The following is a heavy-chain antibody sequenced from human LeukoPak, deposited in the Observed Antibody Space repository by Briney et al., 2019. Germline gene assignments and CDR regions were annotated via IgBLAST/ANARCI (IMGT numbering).Heavy chain of an antibody. V-gene: IGHV1-2*06. D-gene: IGHD3-16*01. Sequence: ASVRVACKASGYNLNDHYIHWVRQAPGQGLEGMGRINPDSWATNDAQKFQGGVTMTRDTSISTAYMELSRLRADDTAVYYCAREKVDKTFYDYVWQSYKYEEYFDYWGQGTLVTVSS. CDR3: AREKVDKTFYDYVWQSYKYEEYFDY. J-gene: IGHJ4*02. CDR2: INPDSWAT. CDR1: GYNLNDHY.